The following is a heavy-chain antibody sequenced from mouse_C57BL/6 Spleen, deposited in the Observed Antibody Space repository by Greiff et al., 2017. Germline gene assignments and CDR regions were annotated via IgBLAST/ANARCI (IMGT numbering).Heavy chain of an antibody. D-gene: IGHD1-1*01. Sequence: VQLQESDAELVKPGASVKISCKVSGYTFTDHTIHWMKQRPEQGLEWIGYIYPRDGSTKYNEKFKGKATLTADKSSITAYMQLNSLTSEDSAVYFCAREGHYYGSSYGWYFDVWGTGTTVTVSS. CDR2: IYPRDGST. CDR3: AREGHYYGSSYGWYFDV. J-gene: IGHJ1*03. CDR1: GYTFTDHT. V-gene: IGHV1-78*01.